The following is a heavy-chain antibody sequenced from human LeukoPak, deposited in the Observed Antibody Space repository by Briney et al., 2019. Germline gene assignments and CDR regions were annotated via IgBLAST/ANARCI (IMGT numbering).Heavy chain of an antibody. J-gene: IGHJ4*02. CDR2: ISGSGGST. CDR1: GFTFSSYA. Sequence: GGSLRLSCAASGFTFSSYALTWVRQAPGKGLECVSGISGSGGSTYYADSLKGRFTISRDNSKNILYLQMSSLRAEDTAVYFCARLITTSGWYEDYWGQGTLASVSS. V-gene: IGHV3-23*01. CDR3: ARLITTSGWYEDY. D-gene: IGHD6-19*01.